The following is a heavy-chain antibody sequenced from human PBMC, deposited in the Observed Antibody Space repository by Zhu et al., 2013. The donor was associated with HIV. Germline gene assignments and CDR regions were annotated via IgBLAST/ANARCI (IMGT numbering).Heavy chain of an antibody. CDR1: GGTFSSYA. V-gene: IGHV1-69*01. J-gene: IGHJ4*02. D-gene: IGHD2-15*01. CDR2: IIPIFGTA. Sequence: QVQLVQSGAEVKKPGSSVKVSCKASGGTFSSYAISWVRQAPGQGLEWMGGIIPIFGTANYAQKFQGRVTITADESTSTAYMELSSLRSEDTAVYYCASIGYCSGGSCYSARREYFDYWGQGTLVTVSS. CDR3: ASIGYCSGGSCYSARREYFDY.